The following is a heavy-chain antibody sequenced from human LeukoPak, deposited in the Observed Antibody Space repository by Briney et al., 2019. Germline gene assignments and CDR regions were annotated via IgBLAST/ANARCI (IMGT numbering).Heavy chain of an antibody. V-gene: IGHV3-74*01. J-gene: IGHJ4*02. CDR3: ASRIAVAGTGRPNY. CDR1: GFTFSSYW. D-gene: IGHD6-19*01. Sequence: TGGSLRLXCAASGFTFSSYWMHWVRQAPGKGLVRVSRINSDGSSTSYADSVKGRFTISRDNAKNTLYLQMNSLRAEDTAVYYCASRIAVAGTGRPNYWGQGTLVTVSS. CDR2: INSDGSST.